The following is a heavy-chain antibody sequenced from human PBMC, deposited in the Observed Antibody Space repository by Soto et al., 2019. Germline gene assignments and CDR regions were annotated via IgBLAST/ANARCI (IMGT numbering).Heavy chain of an antibody. D-gene: IGHD6-6*01. CDR3: ARDGAARPGTRTDAFDI. CDR1: GFIFSDYY. J-gene: IGHJ3*02. Sequence: PGGSLRLSCAASGFIFSDYYMSWIRQAPGKGLEWVSYISSSSIYINYADSVKGRFTISRDNAKNSLYLQMNSLRAEDTAVYYCARDGAARPGTRTDAFDIWGQGTMVTVSS. CDR2: ISSSSIYI. V-gene: IGHV3-11*05.